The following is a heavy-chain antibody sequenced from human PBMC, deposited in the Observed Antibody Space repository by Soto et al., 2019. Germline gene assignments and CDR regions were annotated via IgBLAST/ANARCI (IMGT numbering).Heavy chain of an antibody. CDR2: IDPSDSYT. J-gene: IGHJ5*02. D-gene: IGHD3-10*01. CDR3: AREVTMVRGVMSWFDP. CDR1: GYSFTSYW. Sequence: XESLKISCKGSGYSFTSYWISWVRQMPGKGLEWMGRIDPSDSYTNYSPSFQGHVTISADKSISTAYLQWSSLKASDTAMYYCAREVTMVRGVMSWFDPWGQGTLVTVSS. V-gene: IGHV5-10-1*01.